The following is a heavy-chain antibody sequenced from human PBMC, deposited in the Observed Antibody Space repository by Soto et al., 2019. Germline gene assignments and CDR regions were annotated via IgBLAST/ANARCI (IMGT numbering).Heavy chain of an antibody. V-gene: IGHV3-11*05. D-gene: IGHD3-22*01. CDR1: GFTFSDYY. J-gene: IGHJ4*02. CDR3: ARADHYATSGYWK. Sequence: PGGSLRLSCAASGFTFSDYYMSWIRQAPGKGLEWVSYITSSSSYTIYADSVRGRFTISRDNAKNSLFLQMNSLRAEDTAVYYCARADHYATSGYWKWGQGTLVTVSS. CDR2: ITSSSSYT.